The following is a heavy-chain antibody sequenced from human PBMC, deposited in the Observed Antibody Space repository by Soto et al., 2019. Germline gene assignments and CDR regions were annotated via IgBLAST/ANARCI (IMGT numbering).Heavy chain of an antibody. Sequence: PGGTLRLSWAASGCTFNDHYMDWVRQTPGKGPEWVGRIRDKANRYTTEYAASVKGRFSISRDDSINSLYPEMSSLKTEDTAMYYCARPLDMSWDSHYYDYWGQGTLVTVSS. CDR3: ARPLDMSWDSHYYDY. CDR1: GCTFNDHY. V-gene: IGHV3-72*01. CDR2: IRDKANRYTT. D-gene: IGHD6-13*01. J-gene: IGHJ4*02.